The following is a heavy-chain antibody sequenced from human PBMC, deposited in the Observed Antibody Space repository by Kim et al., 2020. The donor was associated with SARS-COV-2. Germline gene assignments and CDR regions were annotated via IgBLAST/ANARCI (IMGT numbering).Heavy chain of an antibody. CDR2: ISGSGGST. J-gene: IGHJ4*02. V-gene: IGHV3-23*01. D-gene: IGHD2-2*01. CDR1: GFTFSSYA. Sequence: GGSLRLSCAASGFTFSSYAMSWVRQAPGKGLEWVSAISGSGGSTYYADSVKGRFTISRDNSKNTLYLQMNSLRAEDTAVYYCAKDLLEYQLLFSALEGYWGQGTLVTVSS. CDR3: AKDLLEYQLLFSALEGY.